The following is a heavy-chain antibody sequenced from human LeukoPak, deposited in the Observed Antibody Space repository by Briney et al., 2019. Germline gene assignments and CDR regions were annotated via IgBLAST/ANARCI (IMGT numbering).Heavy chain of an antibody. D-gene: IGHD2-2*01. V-gene: IGHV3-21*01. CDR2: ISSSSSYI. Sequence: GGCLRLSCAASGFPFSSYSMNWVRQAPGKGLEWVSSISSSSSYIYYADSVKGRFTISRDNAKNSLYLQMNRLRAEDTAVYYCARSFVVVPAAGPIYFDYWGQGTLVTVSS. CDR3: ARSFVVVPAAGPIYFDY. CDR1: GFPFSSYS. J-gene: IGHJ4*02.